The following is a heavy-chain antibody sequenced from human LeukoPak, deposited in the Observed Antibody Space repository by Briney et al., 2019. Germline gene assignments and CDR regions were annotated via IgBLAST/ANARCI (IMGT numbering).Heavy chain of an antibody. CDR2: IYHSGST. Sequence: PSETLSLTCAVSGGSISSGGYSWSWIRQPPGKGLEWIGYIYHSGSTYYNPSLKSRVTISVDRSKNQFSLKLSSVTAADTAVYYCARGAVAGSDTPFDYWGQGTLVTVSS. V-gene: IGHV4-30-2*01. D-gene: IGHD6-19*01. CDR1: GGSISSGGYS. CDR3: ARGAVAGSDTPFDY. J-gene: IGHJ4*02.